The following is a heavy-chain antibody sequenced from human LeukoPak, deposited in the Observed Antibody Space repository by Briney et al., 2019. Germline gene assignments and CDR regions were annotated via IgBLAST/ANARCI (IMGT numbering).Heavy chain of an antibody. V-gene: IGHV3-20*01. D-gene: IGHD6-13*01. CDR3: ARDRAAGTVYMDV. CDR2: INWNGGST. J-gene: IGHJ6*03. Sequence: RTGGSLRLSCAASGFTFDDYGMSWVRQAPGKGLEWVSGINWNGGSTGYADSVKGRFTISRDNAKNSLYLQMNSLRAEDTALYHCARDRAAGTVYMDVWGKGTTVTISS. CDR1: GFTFDDYG.